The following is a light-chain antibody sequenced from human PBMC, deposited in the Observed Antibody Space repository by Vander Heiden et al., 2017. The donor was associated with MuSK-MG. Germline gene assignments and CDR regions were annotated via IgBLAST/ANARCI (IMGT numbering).Light chain of an antibody. V-gene: IGKV1-NL1*01. Sequence: DIQMTQSPSSLSASVGDRVTITCRASQGISNSLAWYQQKPGKAPKLMLYAESSGSGSGTDYTLTISSLQPEDFATYYCQQDDSTMYTFGQGTKMEIK. CDR2: AES. J-gene: IGKJ2*01. CDR3: QQDDSTMYT. CDR1: QGISNS.